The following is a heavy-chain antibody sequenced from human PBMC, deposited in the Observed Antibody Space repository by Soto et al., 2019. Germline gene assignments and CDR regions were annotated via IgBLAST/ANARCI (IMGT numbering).Heavy chain of an antibody. CDR1: GGSISSYY. D-gene: IGHD2-15*01. Sequence: SETLSLTCTVSGGSISSYYWSWIRQPPGKGLEWIGYIYYSGSTNYNPSLKSRVTISVDTSKNQFSLKLSSVTAADTAVYYCARVGVVVVAATPNWYFQHWGQGTLVTVSS. CDR2: IYYSGST. V-gene: IGHV4-59*01. J-gene: IGHJ1*01. CDR3: ARVGVVVVAATPNWYFQH.